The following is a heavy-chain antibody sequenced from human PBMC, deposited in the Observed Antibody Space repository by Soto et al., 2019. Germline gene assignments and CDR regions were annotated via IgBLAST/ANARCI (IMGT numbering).Heavy chain of an antibody. J-gene: IGHJ4*02. CDR2: MNPKSGNT. D-gene: IGHD3-10*01. CDR1: GYTFTTYD. CDR3: ARGPFGSGSYSDY. Sequence: ASVKVSCKASGYTFTTYDMNWVRQATGQGLEWMGWMNPKSGNTGYVQKFRGRVTMTRNTSISTAYMELSSLRSEDTAVYYCARGPFGSGSYSDYWGQGTLVTVSS. V-gene: IGHV1-8*01.